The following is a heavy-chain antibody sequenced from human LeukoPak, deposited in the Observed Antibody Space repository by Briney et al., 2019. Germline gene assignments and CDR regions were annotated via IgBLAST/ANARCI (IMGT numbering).Heavy chain of an antibody. V-gene: IGHV3-53*01. J-gene: IGHJ4*02. CDR2: IYSGGST. D-gene: IGHD5-12*01. Sequence: GGSLRLSCAAPGFTFSSNYMSWVRQAPGKGLEWVSVIYSGGSTYYADSVKGRFTISRDNSKNTLYLQMNSLRAEDTAVYYCARDTRDGYNLRTFDYWGQGTLVTVSS. CDR3: ARDTRDGYNLRTFDY. CDR1: GFTFSSNY.